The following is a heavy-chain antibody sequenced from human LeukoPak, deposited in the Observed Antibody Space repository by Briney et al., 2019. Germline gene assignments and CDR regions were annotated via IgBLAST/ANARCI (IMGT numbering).Heavy chain of an antibody. CDR1: GFTFTTYR. V-gene: IGHV3-23*01. D-gene: IGHD6-13*01. J-gene: IGHJ2*01. CDR2: ISGRGDST. CDR3: AKAIAAPVWYFDL. Sequence: PGGSLRLSCAASGFTFTTYRMEWVRQAPGKGLEWVSTISGRGDSTYYADSVKGRFTISRDNSRNTLYLQMNTLRAEDTAVYYCAKAIAAPVWYFDLWGRGTLVTVSS.